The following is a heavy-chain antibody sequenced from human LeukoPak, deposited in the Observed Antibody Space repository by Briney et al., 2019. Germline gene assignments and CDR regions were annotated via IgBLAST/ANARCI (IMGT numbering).Heavy chain of an antibody. CDR3: AMEGYDYSGGLDY. CDR1: GFTFTNHW. V-gene: IGHV3-7*04. J-gene: IGHJ4*02. Sequence: GGSLRLSCVATGFTFTNHWMSWVRQTIGKGLECVAKIREDGSETHYVDSVKGRFTISRDNAKNTLYLQMNSLRAEDTAVYYCAMEGYDYSGGLDYWGQGTLVTVSS. D-gene: IGHD5-12*01. CDR2: IREDGSET.